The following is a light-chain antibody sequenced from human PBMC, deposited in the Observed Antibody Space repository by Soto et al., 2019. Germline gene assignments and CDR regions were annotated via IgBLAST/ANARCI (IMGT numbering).Light chain of an antibody. V-gene: IGKV3-11*01. J-gene: IGKJ4*01. CDR2: DAS. CDR3: QQRSDWLT. Sequence: EIVLTQSPATLSLSPGERATPSCRASQSISSALAWYQQKPGQAPRLLIYDASDRATGIPARFSGSRSGTDFTLTISSLEPEDFAVYYCQQRSDWLTFGGGTRVEIK. CDR1: QSISSA.